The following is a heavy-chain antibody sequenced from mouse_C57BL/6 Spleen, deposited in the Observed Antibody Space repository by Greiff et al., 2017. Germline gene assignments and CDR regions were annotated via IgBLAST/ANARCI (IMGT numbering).Heavy chain of an antibody. J-gene: IGHJ2*01. CDR2: IYPGDGDT. Sequence: ESGPELVKPGASVKISCKASGYAFSSSWMNWVKQRPGKGLEWIGRIYPGDGDTNYNGKFKGKATLTADKASSTAYMQLSSLTSEDSAVYFCARNYYGSSSYFDYWGQGTTLTVSS. CDR3: ARNYYGSSSYFDY. D-gene: IGHD1-1*01. V-gene: IGHV1-82*01. CDR1: GYAFSSSW.